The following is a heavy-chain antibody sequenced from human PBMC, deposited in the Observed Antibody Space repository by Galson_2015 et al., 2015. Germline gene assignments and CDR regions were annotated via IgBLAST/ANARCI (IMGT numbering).Heavy chain of an antibody. V-gene: IGHV3-23*01. D-gene: IGHD5-18*01. CDR3: GVGVYSYGYDY. J-gene: IGHJ4*02. CDR2: TGGSGGPI. CDR1: GFTFSSYA. Sequence: SLRLSCAASGFTFSSYAMSWVRQAPGKGLEWLSATGGSGGPIYYADSVKGRFTVSRDNSKNTLYLQINSLRAEDTAVYYCGVGVYSYGYDYWGQGSLVTVSS.